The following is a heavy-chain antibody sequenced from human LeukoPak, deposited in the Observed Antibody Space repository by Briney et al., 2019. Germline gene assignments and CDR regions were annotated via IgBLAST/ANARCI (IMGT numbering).Heavy chain of an antibody. CDR1: GGSFSGYY. J-gene: IGHJ4*02. D-gene: IGHD6-19*01. CDR3: ARGRYSSGWYADYFDY. V-gene: IGHV4-34*01. CDR2: INHSGST. Sequence: SETLSLTCAVYGGSFSGYYRRWIRQPPGKGLEWIGEINHSGSTNYNPSLKSRVTISVDTSKNQFSLKLSSVTAADTAVYYCARGRYSSGWYADYFDYWGQGTLVTVSS.